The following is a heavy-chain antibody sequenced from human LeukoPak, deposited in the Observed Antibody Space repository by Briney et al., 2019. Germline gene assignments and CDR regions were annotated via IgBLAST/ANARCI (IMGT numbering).Heavy chain of an antibody. Sequence: GGSLRLSCAASGFTFSSYWMNWARQAPGKGLEWVASINHNGNVNYYVDSVKGRFTISRDNAKNSVYLQMNSLRAEDTAVYYCAREGDYYCSGGSCYDYWGQGTLVTVSS. J-gene: IGHJ4*02. CDR2: INHNGNVN. CDR3: AREGDYYCSGGSCYDY. V-gene: IGHV3-7*01. CDR1: GFTFSSYW. D-gene: IGHD2-15*01.